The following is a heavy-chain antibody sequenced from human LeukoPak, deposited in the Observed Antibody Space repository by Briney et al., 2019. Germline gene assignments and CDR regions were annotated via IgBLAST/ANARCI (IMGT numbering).Heavy chain of an antibody. V-gene: IGHV3-21*01. J-gene: IGHJ4*02. D-gene: IGHD3-22*01. CDR3: ARAVTYYYDSSGYQVDY. CDR1: GFTFSSYS. Sequence: GGSLRLSCAASGFTFSSYSMNWVRQAPGKGLEWVSSISSSSSYIYYADSVKGRFTISRDNAKNSLYLQMNSLRAEDTAVYYRARAVTYYYDSSGYQVDYWGQGTLVTVSS. CDR2: ISSSSSYI.